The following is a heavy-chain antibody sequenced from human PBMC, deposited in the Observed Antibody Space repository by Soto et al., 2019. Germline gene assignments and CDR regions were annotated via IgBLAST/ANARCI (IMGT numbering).Heavy chain of an antibody. CDR3: ARRGITAGGRDGFDI. D-gene: IGHD6-13*01. J-gene: IGHJ3*02. CDR2: INRSGST. CDR1: GGLSSGYY. Sequence: QVQLQQWGAGLLKPSETLSLTCAVYGGLSSGYYWSWIRQPPGKGLEWIGEINRSGSTIYNPSLQSPVTILVDTSKNQFSLKLSSVTAAYTAVYFCARRGITAGGRDGFDIWGQGTMVTVSS. V-gene: IGHV4-34*01.